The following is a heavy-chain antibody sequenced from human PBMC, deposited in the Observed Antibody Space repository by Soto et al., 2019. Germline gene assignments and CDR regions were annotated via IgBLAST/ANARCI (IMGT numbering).Heavy chain of an antibody. D-gene: IGHD3-16*01. V-gene: IGHV3-9*01. Sequence: GGSLRLSCAASGFTFDDYAMHWVRQAPGKGLEWVSGISWNSGSIGYADSVKGRFTISRDNAKNSLYLQMNSLRAEDTALYYCAKDIFHLGELLDDAFDIWGQGTMVTVS. J-gene: IGHJ3*02. CDR2: ISWNSGSI. CDR1: GFTFDDYA. CDR3: AKDIFHLGELLDDAFDI.